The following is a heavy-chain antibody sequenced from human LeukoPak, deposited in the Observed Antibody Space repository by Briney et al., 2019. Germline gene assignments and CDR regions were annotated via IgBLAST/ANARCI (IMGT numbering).Heavy chain of an antibody. CDR2: INPNSGGT. D-gene: IGHD3-22*01. CDR1: GYTFTGYY. V-gene: IGHV1-2*02. CDR3: ASVYYDSSGYYDFDY. J-gene: IGHJ4*02. Sequence: ASVKVSCKASGYTFTGYYMHWARQAPGQGLEWMGWINPNSGGTNYAQKFQGRVTMTRDTSISTAYMELSRLRSDDTAVYYCASVYYDSSGYYDFDYWGQGTLVTVSS.